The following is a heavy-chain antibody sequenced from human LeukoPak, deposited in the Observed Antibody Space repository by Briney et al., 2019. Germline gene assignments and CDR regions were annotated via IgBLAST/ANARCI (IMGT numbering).Heavy chain of an antibody. CDR1: GDSISSYY. CDR3: ARFYRYYYGSGRNAFDI. CDR2: IYYSGST. V-gene: IGHV4-59*12. J-gene: IGHJ3*02. Sequence: SETLSLTCTVSGDSISSYYWSWIRQPPGKGLEWIGYIYYSGSTNYNPSLKSRVTISVDTSKNQFSLKLSSVTAADTAVYYCARFYRYYYGSGRNAFDIWGQGTMVTVSS. D-gene: IGHD3-10*01.